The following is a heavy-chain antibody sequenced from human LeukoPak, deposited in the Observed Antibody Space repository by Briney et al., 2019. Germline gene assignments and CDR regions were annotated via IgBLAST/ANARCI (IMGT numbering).Heavy chain of an antibody. D-gene: IGHD6-13*01. CDR3: ARGRGVAAGTRSYFDY. CDR2: IGSSSSYI. CDR1: GFTFSSYS. V-gene: IGHV3-21*01. J-gene: IGHJ4*02. Sequence: GGSLRLSCAASGFTFSSYSMNWVRQAPGKGLEWVSSIGSSSSYIYYADSVKGRFTISRDNAKNSLYLQINSLRAEDTAVYYCARGRGVAAGTRSYFDYWGQGTLVTVSS.